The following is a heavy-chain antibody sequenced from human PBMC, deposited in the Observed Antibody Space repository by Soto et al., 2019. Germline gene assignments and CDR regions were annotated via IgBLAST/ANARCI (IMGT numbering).Heavy chain of an antibody. J-gene: IGHJ6*02. V-gene: IGHV4-61*01. D-gene: IGHD5-12*01. Sequence: SSTLSLTWIVSGDSVTSGSYYWTLLQKPPGKGLEWIGYISYTGRTKYNPSLQSRVTISVDTSKNQFSLKLSSVTAADTAVYYCARVVATLRGDYYGIDVWGQGTTVTVSS. CDR1: GDSVTSGSYY. CDR3: ARVVATLRGDYYGIDV. CDR2: ISYTGRT.